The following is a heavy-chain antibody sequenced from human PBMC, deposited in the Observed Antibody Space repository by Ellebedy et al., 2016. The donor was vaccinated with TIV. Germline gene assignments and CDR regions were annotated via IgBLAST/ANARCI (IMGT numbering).Heavy chain of an antibody. Sequence: GESLKISCAASGFTFSSYNMNWVRLSPGKGLEWVSYISSYSGSIYYADSVKGRFTISRDNAKNSLYLQMNSLRAEDTAVYYCARDRSTGWYYFDYWGQGTLVTVSS. CDR1: GFTFSSYN. V-gene: IGHV3-48*04. D-gene: IGHD6-19*01. CDR3: ARDRSTGWYYFDY. J-gene: IGHJ4*02. CDR2: ISSYSGSI.